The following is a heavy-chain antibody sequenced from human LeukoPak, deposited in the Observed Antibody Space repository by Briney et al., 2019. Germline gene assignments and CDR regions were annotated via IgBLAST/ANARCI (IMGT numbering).Heavy chain of an antibody. CDR2: INPNSGGT. D-gene: IGHD2-2*01. V-gene: IGHV1-2*02. J-gene: IGHJ6*02. Sequence: ASVKVSCKASGYTFTGYYMHWVRQAPGQGLEWMGWINPNSGGTNYAQKFQGRVTMTRDTSISTAYMELSRLRSDDTAVYYCAREIDPIVVVPAASGRYYYGMDVWGQGTTVTVSS. CDR1: GYTFTGYY. CDR3: AREIDPIVVVPAASGRYYYGMDV.